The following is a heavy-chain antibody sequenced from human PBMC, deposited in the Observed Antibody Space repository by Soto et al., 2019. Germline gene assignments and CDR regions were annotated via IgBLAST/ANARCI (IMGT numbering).Heavy chain of an antibody. Sequence: PXXTLSLPFTVYGDSISRVGYYWSLIRQLPGKGLEWVGYIYYAGSTSYNPSLRGRVTISLETSKSQFSLRLSSATAADTAVYYCARLGKYYQSLDPWGPGNLVTVS. J-gene: IGHJ5*02. CDR2: IYYAGST. CDR3: ARLGKYYQSLDP. CDR1: GDSISRVGYY. D-gene: IGHD2-2*01. V-gene: IGHV4-61*08.